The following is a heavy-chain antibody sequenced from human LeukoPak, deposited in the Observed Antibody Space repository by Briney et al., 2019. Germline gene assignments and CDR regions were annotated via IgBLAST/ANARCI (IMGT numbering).Heavy chain of an antibody. CDR1: GYTFTSYY. J-gene: IGHJ6*03. CDR3: ARGVSGIYYYYYMDV. V-gene: IGHV1-2*02. Sequence: ASVKVSCKASGYTFTSYYMHWVRQAPGQGLEWMGWINPNSGGTNYAQKFQGRVTMTRDTSIGTAYMELSRLRSDDTAVYYCARGVSGIYYYYYMDVWGKGTTVTISS. D-gene: IGHD2-21*01. CDR2: INPNSGGT.